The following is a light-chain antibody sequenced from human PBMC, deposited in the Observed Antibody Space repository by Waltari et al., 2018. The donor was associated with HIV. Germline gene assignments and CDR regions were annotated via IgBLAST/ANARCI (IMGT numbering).Light chain of an antibody. CDR1: GGDP. Sequence: QSVLPQPVSASGTPGQSGNIPLSGVGGDPVNWYQQVPGAAPKLLIYNVLQRPSGVPDRFYGSKSGASASLAIRDVQSEDEADYYCATWDDSRAGCVIFGGGTKLTV. CDR2: NVL. CDR3: ATWDDSRAGCVI. J-gene: IGLJ2*01. V-gene: IGLV1-44*01.